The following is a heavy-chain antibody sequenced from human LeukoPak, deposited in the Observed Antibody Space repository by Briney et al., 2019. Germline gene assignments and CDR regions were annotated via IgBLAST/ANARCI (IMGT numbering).Heavy chain of an antibody. CDR3: ARDQRGNTPYYYYYGMDV. J-gene: IGHJ6*02. CDR2: INHSGST. V-gene: IGHV4-34*01. Sequence: SETLSLTCAVYGGSFSGYYWSWIRQPPGKGLEWIGEINHSGSTNYNPSLKSRVTMSVDTSKNQFSLKLSSVTAADTAVYYCARDQRGNTPYYYYYGMDVWGQGTTVTVSS. D-gene: IGHD2-2*02. CDR1: GGSFSGYY.